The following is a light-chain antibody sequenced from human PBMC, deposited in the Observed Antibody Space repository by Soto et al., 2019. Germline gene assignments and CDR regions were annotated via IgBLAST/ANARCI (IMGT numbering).Light chain of an antibody. CDR1: QSLVYSDGSSY. J-gene: IGKJ1*01. CDR2: KVS. Sequence: DVVMTQSPLSLPVTLGQPASISCRSSQSLVYSDGSSYLNWFQQRPGQSPRRLIYKVSNRDSGVPLRFSGRGSGTDSTLQISGVEAEDVGVYYCMQATPWPRTFGPGTKVEIK. V-gene: IGKV2-30*01. CDR3: MQATPWPRT.